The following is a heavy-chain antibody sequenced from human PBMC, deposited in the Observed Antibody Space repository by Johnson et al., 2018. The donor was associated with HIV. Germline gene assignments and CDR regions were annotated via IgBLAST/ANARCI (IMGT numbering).Heavy chain of an antibody. V-gene: IGHV3-30*14. CDR1: GFTLSSYA. Sequence: QVQLVESGGGVVQPGRSLRLSCTASGFTLSSYAIHWVRQAPGKGLEWVAVILYDGSNDYYVDSVKGRFTISRDNSKNTLYLQMNSLRAEDTAVYYCAKVSWEARLGDPFDIWGQGTMVTVSS. CDR2: ILYDGSND. D-gene: IGHD1-26*01. CDR3: AKVSWEARLGDPFDI. J-gene: IGHJ3*02.